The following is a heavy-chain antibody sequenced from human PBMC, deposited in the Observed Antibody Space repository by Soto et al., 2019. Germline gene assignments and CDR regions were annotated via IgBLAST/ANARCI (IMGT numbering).Heavy chain of an antibody. V-gene: IGHV1-69*13. J-gene: IGHJ6*02. Sequence: SVKVSCKASGGTFSSYAISWVRQAPGQGLEWMGGIIPIFGTANYAQKFKGRVTITADESTSTAYMEQSSLRSEDTAVYYCARKLVGPYYGMDVWGQGTTVTVSS. D-gene: IGHD6-13*01. CDR3: ARKLVGPYYGMDV. CDR2: IIPIFGTA. CDR1: GGTFSSYA.